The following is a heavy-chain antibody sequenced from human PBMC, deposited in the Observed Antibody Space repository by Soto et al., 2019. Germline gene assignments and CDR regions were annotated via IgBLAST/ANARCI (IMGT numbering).Heavy chain of an antibody. V-gene: IGHV3-23*01. Sequence: GGSLRLSCAASGFTFSSYAMSWVRQAPGKGLEWVSAISGSGGSTYYADSVKGRFTISRDNSKNTLYLQMNSLRAEDTAVYYCAKDLYCSGGSCYTSYYYYYMDVWGKGTTVTVSS. D-gene: IGHD2-15*01. CDR3: AKDLYCSGGSCYTSYYYYYMDV. CDR1: GFTFSSYA. J-gene: IGHJ6*03. CDR2: ISGSGGST.